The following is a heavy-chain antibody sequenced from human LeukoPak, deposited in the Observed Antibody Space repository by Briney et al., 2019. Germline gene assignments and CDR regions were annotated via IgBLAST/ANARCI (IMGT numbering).Heavy chain of an antibody. CDR1: GGSFSGYY. CDR3: ARGNGVDCSSTSCSGRNFDY. CDR2: INHSGST. V-gene: IGHV4-34*01. D-gene: IGHD2-2*01. J-gene: IGHJ4*02. Sequence: PSETLSLTCAAYGGSFSGYYWSWIRQPPGKGLEWIGEINHSGSTNYNPSLKSRVTISVDTSKNQFSLKLSSVTAADTAVYYCARGNGVDCSSTSCSGRNFDYWGQGTLVTVSS.